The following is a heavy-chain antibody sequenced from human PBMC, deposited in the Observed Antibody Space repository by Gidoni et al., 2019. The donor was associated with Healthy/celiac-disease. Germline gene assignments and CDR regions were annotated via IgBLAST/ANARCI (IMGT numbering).Heavy chain of an antibody. D-gene: IGHD1-26*01. CDR3: ARAGGGSYFDAFDI. V-gene: IGHV3-48*02. CDR1: GFTFSSYS. J-gene: IGHJ3*02. Sequence: EVQLVESWGGLVQPVGSLRLSCAASGFTFSSYSMNWVRQAPGKGLEWVSYISSSSSTIYYADSVKGRFTISRDNAKNSLYLQMNSLRDEDTAVYYCARAGGGSYFDAFDIWGQGTMVTVSS. CDR2: ISSSSSTI.